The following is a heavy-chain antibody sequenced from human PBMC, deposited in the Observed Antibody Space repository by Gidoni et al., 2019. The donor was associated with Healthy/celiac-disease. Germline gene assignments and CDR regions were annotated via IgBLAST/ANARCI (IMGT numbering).Heavy chain of an antibody. J-gene: IGHJ6*02. Sequence: EVQLVESGGGLVQPGGSLKLSCAASGFTFSGSAMHWVRQASGKGLEWVGRIRSKANSYATAYAASVKGRFTISRDDSKNTAYLQMNSLKTEDTAVYYCTSPYYDFWSGTYGMDVWGQGTTVTVSS. CDR3: TSPYYDFWSGTYGMDV. V-gene: IGHV3-73*02. D-gene: IGHD3-3*01. CDR2: IRSKANSYAT. CDR1: GFTFSGSA.